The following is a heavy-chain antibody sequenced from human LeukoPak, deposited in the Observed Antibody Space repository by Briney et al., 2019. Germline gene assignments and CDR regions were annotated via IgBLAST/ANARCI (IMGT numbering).Heavy chain of an antibody. CDR3: AREYYDFWSGYAYYYYCYGMDV. Sequence: GASVKVSCKASGYTFTSYDINWVRQATGQGLEWMGWMNPNSGNTGYAQKFQGRVTMTRNTSISTAYMELSSLRSEDTAVYYCAREYYDFWSGYAYYYYCYGMDVWGQGTTVTVSS. V-gene: IGHV1-8*01. D-gene: IGHD3-3*01. J-gene: IGHJ6*02. CDR2: MNPNSGNT. CDR1: GYTFTSYD.